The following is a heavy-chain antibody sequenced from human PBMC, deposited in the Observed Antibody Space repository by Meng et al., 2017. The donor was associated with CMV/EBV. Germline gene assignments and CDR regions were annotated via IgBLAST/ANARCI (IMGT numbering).Heavy chain of an antibody. Sequence: QGQRVQSAAEVKKPGSSVKVSCKPAGGTFSTFAISWVRQAPGEGLEWMGGIIPVFETANYAERFQDRVTITADDSTTTAYMELSSLRADDTALYFCARGGDSWYSDYWGQGTLVTVSS. D-gene: IGHD1-26*01. CDR2: IIPVFETA. V-gene: IGHV1-69*12. CDR3: ARGGDSWYSDY. CDR1: GGTFSTFA. J-gene: IGHJ4*02.